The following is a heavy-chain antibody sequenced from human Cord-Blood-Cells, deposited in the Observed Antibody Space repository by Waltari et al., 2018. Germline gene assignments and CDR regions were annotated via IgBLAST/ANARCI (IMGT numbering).Heavy chain of an antibody. CDR1: GFTFSSYA. J-gene: IGHJ3*02. V-gene: IGHV3-23*04. Sequence: EVQLVESGGGLVQPGGSLRLSCAASGFTFSSYAMSWVRQAPGKGLEWVSAISGSGGSTYYADSVKGRFTISRDKSKNTLYLQMNSVGAEDTAVYYCAKEAGCDFWSGYSPDAFDIWGQGTMVTVSS. D-gene: IGHD3-3*01. CDR2: ISGSGGST. CDR3: AKEAGCDFWSGYSPDAFDI.